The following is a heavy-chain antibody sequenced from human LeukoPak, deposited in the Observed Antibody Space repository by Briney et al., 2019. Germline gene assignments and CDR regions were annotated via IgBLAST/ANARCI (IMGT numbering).Heavy chain of an antibody. D-gene: IGHD5-18*01. J-gene: IGHJ4*02. V-gene: IGHV4-61*08. CDR1: GGSISSGDYY. CDR2: IYYSGST. Sequence: SETLSLTCTVSGGSISSGDYYWSWIRQPPGKGLEWIGYIYYSGSTNYNPSLKSRVTISVDTSKNQFSLKLSSVTAADTAVYYCARDRGYSYGFDFDYWGQGTLVTVSS. CDR3: ARDRGYSYGFDFDY.